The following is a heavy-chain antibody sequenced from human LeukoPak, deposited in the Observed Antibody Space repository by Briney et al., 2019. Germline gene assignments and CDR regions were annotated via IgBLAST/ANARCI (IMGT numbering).Heavy chain of an antibody. J-gene: IGHJ4*02. CDR1: GYTLTELS. CDR3: ATRLGYCSSTSCYFTAPYYFDY. CDR2: FDPEDGET. V-gene: IGHV1-24*01. Sequence: ASVKVSCKVSGYTLTELSMHWVRQAPGKGLEWMGGFDPEDGETIYAQKFQGRVTMTEDTSTDTAYMELSSLRSEDTAVYYCATRLGYCSSTSCYFTAPYYFDYWGQGTLVTVSS. D-gene: IGHD2-2*01.